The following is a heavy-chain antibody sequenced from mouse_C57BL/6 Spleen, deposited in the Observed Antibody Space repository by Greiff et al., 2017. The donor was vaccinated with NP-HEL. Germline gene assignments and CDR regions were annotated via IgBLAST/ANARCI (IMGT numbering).Heavy chain of an antibody. V-gene: IGHV1-81*01. CDR2: IYPRSGNT. CDR1: GYTFTSYG. Sequence: VHLVESGAELARPGASVKLSCKASGYTFTSYGISWVKQRTGQGLEWIGEIYPRSGNTYYNEKFKGKATLTADKSSSTAYMELRSLTSEDSAVYFCASIGGRDYLYWGQGTSVTVSS. CDR3: ASIGGRDYLY. D-gene: IGHD1-1*02. J-gene: IGHJ4*01.